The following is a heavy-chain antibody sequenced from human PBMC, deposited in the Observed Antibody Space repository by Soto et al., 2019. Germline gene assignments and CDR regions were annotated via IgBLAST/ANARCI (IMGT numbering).Heavy chain of an antibody. CDR1: GGTFSSYA. J-gene: IGHJ6*02. CDR2: IIPIFGTA. Sequence: SVKVSCKASGGTFSSYAISWVRQAPGQGLEWMGGIIPIFGTANYAQKFQGRVTITADESTSTAYMELSSLRSEDTAVYYCARCCDDFWSGYYTEDYYYYGMDVWG. D-gene: IGHD3-3*01. V-gene: IGHV1-69*13. CDR3: ARCCDDFWSGYYTEDYYYYGMDV.